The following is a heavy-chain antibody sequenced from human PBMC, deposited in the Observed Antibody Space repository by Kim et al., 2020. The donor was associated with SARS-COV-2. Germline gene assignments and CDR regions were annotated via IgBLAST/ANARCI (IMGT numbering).Heavy chain of an antibody. V-gene: IGHV3-30-3*01. J-gene: IGHJ6*02. D-gene: IGHD3-10*01. Sequence: GGSLRLSCAASGFTFSSCAMHWVRQAPGKGLEWVAVISYDGSNKNYADSVKGRFTISRDNSKNTLYLQMNSLRAEDTALYYCAGDPWSRLRGLTYSYYGMDVWGQGPTGTVS. CDR3: AGDPWSRLRGLTYSYYGMDV. CDR2: ISYDGSNK. CDR1: GFTFSSCA.